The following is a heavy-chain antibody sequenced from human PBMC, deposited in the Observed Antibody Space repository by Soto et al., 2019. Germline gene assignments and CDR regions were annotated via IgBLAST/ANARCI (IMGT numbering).Heavy chain of an antibody. V-gene: IGHV3-33*01. Sequence: LRLSCAASGFTFSSYGMHWVRQAPGKGLEWVAVIWYDGSNKYYADSVKGRFTISRDNSKNTLYLQMSSLRAEDTAVYYCARGLQTQNYWGQGTLVTVSS. D-gene: IGHD4-4*01. CDR1: GFTFSSYG. J-gene: IGHJ4*02. CDR3: ARGLQTQNY. CDR2: IWYDGSNK.